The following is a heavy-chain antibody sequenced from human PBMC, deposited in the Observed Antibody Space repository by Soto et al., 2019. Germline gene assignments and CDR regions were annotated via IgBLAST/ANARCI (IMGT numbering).Heavy chain of an antibody. CDR1: GFTFSSYG. V-gene: IGHV3-33*01. J-gene: IGHJ3*02. CDR3: ASDHWAAFDI. D-gene: IGHD3-16*01. CDR2: IWYDGSNK. Sequence: QVQLVESGGGVVQPGRSLRLSCAASGFTFSSYGMHWVRQAPGKGLEWVAVIWYDGSNKYYADSVKGRFTISRDNSKNTLYLQMTSLRAEDTAVYYCASDHWAAFDIWGQGTMVTGSS.